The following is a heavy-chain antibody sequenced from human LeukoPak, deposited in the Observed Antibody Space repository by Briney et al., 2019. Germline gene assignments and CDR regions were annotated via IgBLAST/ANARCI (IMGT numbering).Heavy chain of an antibody. D-gene: IGHD5-18*01. Sequence: GESLKISCKGSGYSFTNYWIGWVRQRPGKGLEWMRIIYPDDSDTRYSPSFQGHVIISADKSINTAFLQWSSLKASDTAMYYCARRGGYNYGYFDYWGQGTQVTVSS. CDR2: IYPDDSDT. CDR3: ARRGGYNYGYFDY. V-gene: IGHV5-51*01. CDR1: GYSFTNYW. J-gene: IGHJ4*02.